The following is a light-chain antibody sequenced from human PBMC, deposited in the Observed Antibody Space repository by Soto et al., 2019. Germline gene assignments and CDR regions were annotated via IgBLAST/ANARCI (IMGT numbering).Light chain of an antibody. CDR3: QRYNNWPLYT. Sequence: EIVMTQSPATLSVSPGERATLSCRASQSVSSNLAWYQQKPGQAPRLLIYGASTMATGIPARFSGSGSGTEFTLTISSLQSEDLAVYYCQRYNNWPLYTFGQGTKLEIK. CDR2: GAS. V-gene: IGKV3-15*01. CDR1: QSVSSN. J-gene: IGKJ2*01.